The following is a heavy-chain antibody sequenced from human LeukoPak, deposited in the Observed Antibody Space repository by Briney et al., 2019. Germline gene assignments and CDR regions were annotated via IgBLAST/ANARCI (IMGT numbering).Heavy chain of an antibody. J-gene: IGHJ6*02. D-gene: IGHD3-22*01. V-gene: IGHV1-8*01. Sequence: ASVKVSCTASGYTFTSYDINWVRQATGQGLEWMGWMNPNSGNTGYAQKFQGRVTMTRNTSISTAYMELSSLRSEDTAVYYCARIPTYYYDSSGYLYRDGMDVWGQGTTVTVSS. CDR2: MNPNSGNT. CDR3: ARIPTYYYDSSGYLYRDGMDV. CDR1: GYTFTSYD.